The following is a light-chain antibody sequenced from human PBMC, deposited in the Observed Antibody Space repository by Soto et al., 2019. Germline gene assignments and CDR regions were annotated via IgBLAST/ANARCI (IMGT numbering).Light chain of an antibody. CDR1: QSVSSY. J-gene: IGKJ1*01. Sequence: EIVLTQSPATLSLSPGERATLSCRASQSVSSYLAWYQQKPGQAPRLLIYDASNRATGIPARFSGSGSGTDLPLTISSLEAEDFAVYYCQQRSNWPPWTFGQGTKVEIK. CDR2: DAS. V-gene: IGKV3-11*01. CDR3: QQRSNWPPWT.